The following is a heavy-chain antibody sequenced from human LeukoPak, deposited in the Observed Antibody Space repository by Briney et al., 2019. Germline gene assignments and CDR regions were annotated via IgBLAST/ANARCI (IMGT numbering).Heavy chain of an antibody. CDR3: AKKSANYYDFWSGYQYYFDY. Sequence: GSLRLSCAASGFTFSSYAMHWVRQAPGKGLEWVAVISYDGSNKYYADSVKGRFTISRDNSKNTLYLQMNSLRAEDTAVYYCAKKSANYYDFWSGYQYYFDYWGQGTLVTVSS. CDR1: GFTFSSYA. CDR2: ISYDGSNK. V-gene: IGHV3-30*07. D-gene: IGHD3-3*01. J-gene: IGHJ4*02.